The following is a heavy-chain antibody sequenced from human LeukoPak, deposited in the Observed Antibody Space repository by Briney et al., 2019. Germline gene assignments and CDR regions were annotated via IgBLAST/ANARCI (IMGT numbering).Heavy chain of an antibody. J-gene: IGHJ4*02. V-gene: IGHV1-18*01. CDR3: ARDRAAAGIFDF. CDR2: ISAYNGNT. D-gene: IGHD6-13*01. CDR1: GYTFTSYG. Sequence: VASVKVSCKASGYTFTSYGISWVRQAPGQGLEWMGWISAYNGNTNYAQKLQGRVTMTTDTSTSTAYMELSSLRSEDTAVYYCARDRAAAGIFDFWGQGTLVIVSS.